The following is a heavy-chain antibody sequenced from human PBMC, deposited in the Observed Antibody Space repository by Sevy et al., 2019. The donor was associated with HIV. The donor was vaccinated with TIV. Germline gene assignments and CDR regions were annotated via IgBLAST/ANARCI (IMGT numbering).Heavy chain of an antibody. CDR1: GGSISSYH. CDR2: IYTSGST. V-gene: IGHV4-4*07. Sequence: SETLSLTCTVSGGSISSYHWSWIRQPAGKGLEWIGRIYTSGSTNYNPSLKSRVTMSVDTSKNQFSLKLSSVTAADTAVYYGARSGEKRITMVRGVICAFDIWGQGTMVTVSS. CDR3: ARSGEKRITMVRGVICAFDI. D-gene: IGHD3-10*01. J-gene: IGHJ3*02.